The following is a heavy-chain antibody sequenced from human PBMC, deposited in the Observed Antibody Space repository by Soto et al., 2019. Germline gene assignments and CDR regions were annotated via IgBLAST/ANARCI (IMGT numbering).Heavy chain of an antibody. CDR3: ATRGGYSGYDYTYYYYYGMDV. D-gene: IGHD5-12*01. V-gene: IGHV1-2*02. CDR1: GYTFTGYY. Sequence: ASVKVSCKASGYTFTGYYMRWVRQAPGQGLEWMGWINPNSGGTNYAQKFQGRVTMTRDTSISTAYMELSRLGSDDTAVYYCATRGGYSGYDYTYYYYYGMDVWRQGTTVTVSS. CDR2: INPNSGGT. J-gene: IGHJ6*02.